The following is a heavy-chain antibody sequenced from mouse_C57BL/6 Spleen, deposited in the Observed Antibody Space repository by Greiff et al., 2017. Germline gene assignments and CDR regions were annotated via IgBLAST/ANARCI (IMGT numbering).Heavy chain of an antibody. CDR2: IYPGDGDT. CDR3: ARSDLYYFDY. V-gene: IGHV1-82*01. J-gene: IGHJ2*01. CDR1: GYAFSSSW. Sequence: QVQLQQSGPELVKPGASVTISCKASGYAFSSSWMNWVKQRPGKGLEWIGRIYPGDGDTNYNGKFKGKATLTADKSSSTAYMQLSSLTSEDSAVYSCARSDLYYFDYWGQGTTLTVSS.